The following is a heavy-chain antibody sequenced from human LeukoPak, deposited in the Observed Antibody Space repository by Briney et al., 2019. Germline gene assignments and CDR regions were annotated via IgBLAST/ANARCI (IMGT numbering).Heavy chain of an antibody. CDR1: GFXFSSYA. J-gene: IGHJ4*02. CDR2: ITGSGGYT. CDR3: AKQSLYDSSGHFHY. Sequence: PGGSLRLSCAASGFXFSSYAMTWVRQAPGKGLEWVSTITGSGGYTYYADSVKGRFTISRDNSKNTLFLRMNSLRAEDTAVYFCAKQSLYDSSGHFHYWGQGTLVTVSS. V-gene: IGHV3-23*01. D-gene: IGHD3-22*01.